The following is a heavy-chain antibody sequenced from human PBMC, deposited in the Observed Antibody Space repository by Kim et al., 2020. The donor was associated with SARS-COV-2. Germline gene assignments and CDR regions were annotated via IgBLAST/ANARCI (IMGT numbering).Heavy chain of an antibody. CDR3: ARERVLSG. D-gene: IGHD3-16*01. V-gene: IGHV3-48*02. J-gene: IGHJ4*02. CDR2: SSTI. Sequence: SSTIYYADSVKGRFTISRDNAKNSRYLQMNSLRDEDTAVYYCARERVLSGWGQGTLVTVSS.